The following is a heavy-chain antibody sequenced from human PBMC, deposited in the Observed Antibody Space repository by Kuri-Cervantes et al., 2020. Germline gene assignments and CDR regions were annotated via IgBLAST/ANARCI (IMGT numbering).Heavy chain of an antibody. CDR3: ARRALTGGDAFDI. D-gene: IGHD3-10*01. J-gene: IGHJ3*02. CDR1: GYIFTDYY. V-gene: IGHV1-46*01. CDR2: INPSGGST. Sequence: ASVKVSCKASGYIFTDYYMHWVRQAPGQGLEWMGIINPSGGSTSYAQKFQGRVTMTRDTSTSTVYMELSSLRSEDTAVYYCARRALTGGDAFDIWGQGTMVTVSS.